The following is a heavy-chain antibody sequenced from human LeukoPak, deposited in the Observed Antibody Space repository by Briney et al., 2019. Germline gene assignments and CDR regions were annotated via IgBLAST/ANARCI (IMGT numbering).Heavy chain of an antibody. CDR1: GFTFSNYW. CDR2: IKFDGSDK. J-gene: IGHJ4*02. V-gene: IGHV3-7*03. D-gene: IGHD6-13*01. CDR3: ARVAVEQQLEDY. Sequence: GGSLRLSCAASGFTFSNYWMSWVRQAPGKGLEWVANIKFDGSDKFYVDSVKGRFTISRDNSKNTLFLQMNSLRAEDTAVYYCARVAVEQQLEDYWGQGALVTVSS.